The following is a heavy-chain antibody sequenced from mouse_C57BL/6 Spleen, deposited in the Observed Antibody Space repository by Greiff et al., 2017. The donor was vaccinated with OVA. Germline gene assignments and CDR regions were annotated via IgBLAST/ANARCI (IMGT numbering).Heavy chain of an antibody. CDR3: ARRSYSKGYFDV. CDR2: FHPYNDDT. J-gene: IGHJ1*03. V-gene: IGHV1-47*01. Sequence: QVQLKESGAELVKPGASVKMSCKASGYTFTTYPIEWMKQNHGKSLEWIGNFHPYNDDTKYNEKFKGKATLTVEKSSSTVYLELSRLTSDDSAVYYCARRSYSKGYFDVWGTGTTVTVSS. D-gene: IGHD2-5*01. CDR1: GYTFTTYP.